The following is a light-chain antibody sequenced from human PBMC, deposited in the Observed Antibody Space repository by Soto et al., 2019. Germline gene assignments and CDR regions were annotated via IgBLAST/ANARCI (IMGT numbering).Light chain of an antibody. CDR3: QTWGTGIRV. J-gene: IGLJ3*02. V-gene: IGLV4-69*01. CDR2: LNSDGSH. CDR1: SGHSSYA. Sequence: QSVLTQSPSASASLGASVKLTCTLSSGHSSYAIAWHQQQPEKGPRYLMKLNSDGSHSKGDGIPDRFSGSSSGAERQLTNSGLQSEDEADYYCQTWGTGIRVFGGGTKLTVL.